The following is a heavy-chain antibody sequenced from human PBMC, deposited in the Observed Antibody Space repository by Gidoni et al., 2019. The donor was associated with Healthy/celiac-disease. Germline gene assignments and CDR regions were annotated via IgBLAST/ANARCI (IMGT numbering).Heavy chain of an antibody. V-gene: IGHV3-30-3*01. Sequence: QVQLVESGGGVVQPGRSLRLSCAASGFTFSSYAMHWVRQAPGKGLEWVAVISYDGSNKYYADSVKGRFTISRDNSKNTLYLQMNSLRAEDTAVYYCASWAYDSSGTFLWGQGTLVTVSS. CDR3: ASWAYDSSGTFL. CDR2: ISYDGSNK. D-gene: IGHD3-22*01. J-gene: IGHJ4*02. CDR1: GFTFSSYA.